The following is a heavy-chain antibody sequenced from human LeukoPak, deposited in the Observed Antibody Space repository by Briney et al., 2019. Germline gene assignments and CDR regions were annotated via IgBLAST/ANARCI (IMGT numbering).Heavy chain of an antibody. J-gene: IGHJ3*02. D-gene: IGHD6-19*01. CDR1: GYTFTGYY. V-gene: IGHV1-2*02. Sequence: ASVKVSCKASGYTFTGYYMHWVRQAPGQGLECMGWINPNSGGTNYAQKFQGRVTMTRDTSISTAYMELSRLRSDDTAVYYCAREGIAVAVFGFSRGVDAFDIWGQGTMVTVSS. CDR2: INPNSGGT. CDR3: AREGIAVAVFGFSRGVDAFDI.